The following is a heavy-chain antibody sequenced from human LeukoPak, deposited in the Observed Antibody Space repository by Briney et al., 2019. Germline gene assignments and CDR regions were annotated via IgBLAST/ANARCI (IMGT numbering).Heavy chain of an antibody. V-gene: IGHV1-2*02. Sequence: ASVKVSCKASGYTFTGYYMHWVRQAPGQGLEWMGWINPNSGGTNYAQKFQGRVTMARDTSISTAYMELSRLRSDDTAVYYCAYSSSLWDEFAFDIWGQGTMVTVSS. CDR1: GYTFTGYY. CDR2: INPNSGGT. CDR3: AYSSSLWDEFAFDI. D-gene: IGHD6-13*01. J-gene: IGHJ3*02.